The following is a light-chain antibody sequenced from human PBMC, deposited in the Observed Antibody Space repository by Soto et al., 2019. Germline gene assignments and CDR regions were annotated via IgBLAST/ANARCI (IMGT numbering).Light chain of an antibody. CDR1: SSDVGGYNY. Sequence: QSALTQPASVSGSPGQSITISCTGNSSDVGGYNYVSWYQQHPGKAPKVMIYDVSNRPSGVSNRFSGSKSGNTASLTISRLQTEDEADYYCSSYTSSSTRVFGTGTKVTVL. J-gene: IGLJ1*01. V-gene: IGLV2-14*01. CDR2: DVS. CDR3: SSYTSSSTRV.